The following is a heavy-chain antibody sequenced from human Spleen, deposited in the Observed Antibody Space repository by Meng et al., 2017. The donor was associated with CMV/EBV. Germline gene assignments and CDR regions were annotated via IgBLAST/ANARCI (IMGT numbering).Heavy chain of an antibody. J-gene: IGHJ6*02. V-gene: IGHV3-30*02. CDR2: IRYDGSDK. D-gene: IGHD2-2*01. Sequence: GESLKISCAASGFIFNSYAMHWVRQAPGKGLEWVAFIRYDGSDKFYADSVKGRFTISRDNAKNSLYLQMNSLRAEDTAVYYCARDLGGSGDIVVAPAYSPDYYYYGMDVWGQGTTVTVSS. CDR1: GFIFNSYA. CDR3: ARDLGGSGDIVVAPAYSPDYYYYGMDV.